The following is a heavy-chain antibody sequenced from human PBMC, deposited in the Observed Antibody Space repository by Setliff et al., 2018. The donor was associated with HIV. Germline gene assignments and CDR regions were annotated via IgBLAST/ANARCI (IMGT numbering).Heavy chain of an antibody. CDR1: GYSLTSYS. CDR3: TRDHTPPPNYDFWSGQLDLRNIFYYMDV. CDR2: INCNAGNP. D-gene: IGHD3-3*01. V-gene: IGHV7-4-1*01. J-gene: IGHJ6*03. Sequence: WASVKVSCKASGYSLTSYSINWVRQAPGQGLEWMGCINCNAGNPTYAHGFTGRFVFSVDTPVSTAYLQIFSLKAEDTAVYYCTRDHTPPPNYDFWSGQLDLRNIFYYMDVWGTGSPVTVSS.